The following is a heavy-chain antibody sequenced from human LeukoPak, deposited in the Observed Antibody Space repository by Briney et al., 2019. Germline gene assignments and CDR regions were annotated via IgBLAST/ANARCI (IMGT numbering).Heavy chain of an antibody. CDR2: ISAYNGNT. Sequence: ASVKVSYKASGYTFTSYGISWVRQAPGQGLEWMGWISAYNGNTNYAQKLQGRVTMTTDTSTSTAYMELRSLRSDDTAVYYCARWDCSSTSCYPPDPWGQGTLVTVSS. CDR3: ARWDCSSTSCYPPDP. CDR1: GYTFTSYG. J-gene: IGHJ5*02. V-gene: IGHV1-18*01. D-gene: IGHD2-2*01.